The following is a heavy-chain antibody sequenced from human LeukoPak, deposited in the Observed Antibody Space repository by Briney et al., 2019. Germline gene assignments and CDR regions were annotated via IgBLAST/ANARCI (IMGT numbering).Heavy chain of an antibody. V-gene: IGHV4-59*02. J-gene: IGHJ4*02. D-gene: IGHD3-9*01. CDR3: ARSGALTGYLY. Sequence: PSETLSLTCTVSGGSVSTYYWSWIRQPPGKGLEWIGYIFYSGNTNYNPSLKSRVTISVDTSKNQFSLKLSSVTAADTAVYYYARSGALTGYLYWGQGTLVTVSS. CDR2: IFYSGNT. CDR1: GGSVSTYY.